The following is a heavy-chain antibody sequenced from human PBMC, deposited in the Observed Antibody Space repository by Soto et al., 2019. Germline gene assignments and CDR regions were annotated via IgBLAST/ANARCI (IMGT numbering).Heavy chain of an antibody. Sequence: LRLSCAASGFSFVNYAMNWVRQAPGKGLEWVSGLSGSGTSTYYADSVKGRFTISRDNSRDTLSLQMNSLTADDTAVYYCAKATTNGGWFNPFDSWGQGALVTVSS. V-gene: IGHV3-23*01. CDR3: AKATTNGGWFNPFDS. D-gene: IGHD6-19*01. CDR1: GFSFVNYA. J-gene: IGHJ4*02. CDR2: LSGSGTST.